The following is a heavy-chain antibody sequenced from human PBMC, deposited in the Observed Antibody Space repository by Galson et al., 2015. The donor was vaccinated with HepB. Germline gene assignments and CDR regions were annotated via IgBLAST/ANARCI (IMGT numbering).Heavy chain of an antibody. J-gene: IGHJ4*02. CDR3: AKDRAYSSGWRSGDY. Sequence: SLRLSCAASGFTFSSYAMSWVRQAPGKGLEWVSGISGSGGSTYYAASVKGRFTISRDNSKNTLYLQMSRLRAEDTALYYCAKDRAYSSGWRSGDYWGQGTLVTVSS. D-gene: IGHD6-25*01. CDR1: GFTFSSYA. CDR2: ISGSGGST. V-gene: IGHV3-23*01.